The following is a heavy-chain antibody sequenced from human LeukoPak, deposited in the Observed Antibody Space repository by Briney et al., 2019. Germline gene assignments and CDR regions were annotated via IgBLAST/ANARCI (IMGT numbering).Heavy chain of an antibody. CDR1: GGSISSSSYY. CDR3: ARGYCSGGSCYSYYYYNYMDV. Sequence: SETLSLTCTVSGGSISSSSYYWGWIRQPPGKGLEWIGSIHYSGSTNYNPSLKSRVTISVDTSKNQFSLKLSSVTAADTAVYYCARGYCSGGSCYSYYYYNYMDVWGKGTTVTISS. V-gene: IGHV4-39*07. J-gene: IGHJ6*03. CDR2: IHYSGST. D-gene: IGHD2-15*01.